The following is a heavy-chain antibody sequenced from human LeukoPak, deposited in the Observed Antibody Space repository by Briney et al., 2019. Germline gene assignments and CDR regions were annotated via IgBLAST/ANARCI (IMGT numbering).Heavy chain of an antibody. J-gene: IGHJ4*02. CDR1: GGSFIGYY. CDR3: ARVLHYFDY. CDR2: INHSGGT. V-gene: IGHV4-34*01. Sequence: PSETLSLTCAVYGGSFIGYYWSWIRQPPGKGLEWIGEINHSGGTNYNPSLKSRVTISVDTSKNQFSLKLSSVTAADTAVYYCARVLHYFDYWGQGTLVTVSS.